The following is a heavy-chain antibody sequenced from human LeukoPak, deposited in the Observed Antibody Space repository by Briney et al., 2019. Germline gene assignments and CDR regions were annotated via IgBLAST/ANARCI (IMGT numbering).Heavy chain of an antibody. CDR3: ARAGVADYYYYYGMDV. CDR1: GFTFSSYS. Sequence: GGSLRLSCAASGFTFSSYSMNWVRQAPGKGLDGVSSISSSSSYIYYADSVKGRFTISRDNAKNSLYLQMNSLRAEDTAVYYCARAGVADYYYYYGMDVWGQGTTVTVSS. D-gene: IGHD2-15*01. V-gene: IGHV3-21*01. J-gene: IGHJ6*02. CDR2: ISSSSSYI.